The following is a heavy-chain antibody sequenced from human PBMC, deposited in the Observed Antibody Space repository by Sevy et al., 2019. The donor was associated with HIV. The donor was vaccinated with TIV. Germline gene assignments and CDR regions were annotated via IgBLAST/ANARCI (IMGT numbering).Heavy chain of an antibody. Sequence: GGSLRLSCAASGFTFSSYGMHWVRQAPGKGLEWVAFIRYDGSNKYYAHSVKGRFTISRDNSKNTLYLQMNSLRAEDTAVYYCAKDPHGAAGGYYFDYWGQGTLVTVSS. D-gene: IGHD6-25*01. CDR2: IRYDGSNK. CDR1: GFTFSSYG. J-gene: IGHJ4*02. V-gene: IGHV3-30*02. CDR3: AKDPHGAAGGYYFDY.